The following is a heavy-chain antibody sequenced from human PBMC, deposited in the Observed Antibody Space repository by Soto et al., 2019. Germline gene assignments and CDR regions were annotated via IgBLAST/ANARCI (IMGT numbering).Heavy chain of an antibody. J-gene: IGHJ4*02. Sequence: EVQLLESGGGLVQPGGPLRLSCAASGFTFSSYAMSWVRQAPGKGLEWVSGISSSGGSTYYADSVKGRFTISRDNSKNTLYLQMNSLRAEDTAVYYCAKGGGDYGSGSYPFWYWGQGTLVTVSS. V-gene: IGHV3-23*01. CDR2: ISSSGGST. CDR1: GFTFSSYA. D-gene: IGHD3-10*01. CDR3: AKGGGDYGSGSYPFWY.